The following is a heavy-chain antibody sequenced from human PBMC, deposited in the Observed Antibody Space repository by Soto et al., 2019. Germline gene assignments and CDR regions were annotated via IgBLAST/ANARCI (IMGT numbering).Heavy chain of an antibody. J-gene: IGHJ5*02. CDR2: IYYSGST. Sequence: SETLSLTCTVSGGSISSGDYYWSWIRQPPGKGLEWIGYIYYSGSTYYNPSLKSRVTISVDTSKNQFSLKLSSVTAADTAVYYCARGRVYCSGGSCYSSAYNWFDPWGQGTLVTVSS. CDR1: GGSISSGDYY. V-gene: IGHV4-30-4*01. D-gene: IGHD2-15*01. CDR3: ARGRVYCSGGSCYSSAYNWFDP.